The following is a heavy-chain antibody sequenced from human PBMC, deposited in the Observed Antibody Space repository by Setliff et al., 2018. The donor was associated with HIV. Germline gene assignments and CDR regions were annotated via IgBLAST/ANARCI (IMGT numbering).Heavy chain of an antibody. V-gene: IGHV4-61*09. CDR3: ARDRGGHYTGSYYYMDV. Sequence: PSETLSLTCSVSGGSITSGSYYWGWIRQPAGKGLEWIGHIYTNGSTSYSPSLKSRVTISVDTSKNQFSLRLSSVTAADTAVYSCARDRGGHYTGSYYYMDVWGKGTTVTVSS. J-gene: IGHJ6*03. CDR2: IYTNGST. D-gene: IGHD3-10*01. CDR1: GGSITSGSYY.